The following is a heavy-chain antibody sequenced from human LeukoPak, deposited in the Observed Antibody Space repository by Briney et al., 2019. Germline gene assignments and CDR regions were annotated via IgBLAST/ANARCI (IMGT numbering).Heavy chain of an antibody. Sequence: ASVKVSCKASRYTFIDYYIHWVRQAPGQGLEWMGWINPNSGGTSYAQKFQGRVTMTRDTSISTAYVDLSSLRSDDTAVYYCARGGWVRGVITRNGLDYWGQGTLVTVSS. CDR1: RYTFIDYY. CDR2: INPNSGGT. J-gene: IGHJ4*02. D-gene: IGHD3-10*01. V-gene: IGHV1-2*02. CDR3: ARGGWVRGVITRNGLDY.